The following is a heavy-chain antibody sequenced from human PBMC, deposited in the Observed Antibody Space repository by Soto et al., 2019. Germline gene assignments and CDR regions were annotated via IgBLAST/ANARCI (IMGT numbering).Heavy chain of an antibody. CDR2: IIPIFGTA. CDR3: ARGRGYYDFWSGSTPGPHYYGMDV. D-gene: IGHD3-3*01. CDR1: GGTFSSYA. J-gene: IGHJ6*02. Sequence: ASVKVSCKASGGTFSSYAISWVRQAPGQGLEWMGGIIPIFGTANYAQKFQDRVTITADESTSTAYMELSSLRSEDTAVYYCARGRGYYDFWSGSTPGPHYYGMDVWGQGTTVTVSS. V-gene: IGHV1-69*13.